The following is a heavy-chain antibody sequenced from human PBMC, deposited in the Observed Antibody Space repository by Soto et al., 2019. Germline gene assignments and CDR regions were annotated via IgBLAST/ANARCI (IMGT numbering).Heavy chain of an antibody. CDR2: INPSGGSA. Sequence: ASVKVSCKASGYTFTSYYMHWVRQAPGQRLEWMGIINPSGGSASYAQKFQGRVTMTRDASTSTVYMELSSLRSEDTSVYYCARGPRKQQQYLEYGGQGTLVTASS. D-gene: IGHD6-13*01. J-gene: IGHJ4*02. CDR1: GYTFTSYY. V-gene: IGHV1-46*01. CDR3: ARGPRKQQQYLEY.